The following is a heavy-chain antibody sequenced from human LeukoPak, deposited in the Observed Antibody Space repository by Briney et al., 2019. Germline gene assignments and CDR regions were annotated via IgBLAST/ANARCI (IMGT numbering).Heavy chain of an antibody. Sequence: ASVKVSCKASGYTFTGYYMHWVRQAPGQGPEWMGWINPNSGGTNYAQKFQGRVTMTRDTSISTAYMELSRLRSDDTAVYYCARVMITFGGIIEPSSDMDVWGRGTTVTVSS. CDR2: INPNSGGT. CDR1: GYTFTGYY. D-gene: IGHD3-16*02. CDR3: ARVMITFGGIIEPSSDMDV. J-gene: IGHJ6*03. V-gene: IGHV1-2*02.